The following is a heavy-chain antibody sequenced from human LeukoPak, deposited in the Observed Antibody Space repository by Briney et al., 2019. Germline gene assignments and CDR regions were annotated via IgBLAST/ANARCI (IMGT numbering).Heavy chain of an antibody. CDR1: GYTFTGYY. V-gene: IGHV1-2*02. Sequence: ASVKVSCKASGYTFTGYYMHGVRQAPGQGLEGMGWINPNSGGTNYAQKFQGRVTMTRDTSISTAYMEVSRLRSHDTAVYYCALGSSRYPNQNDYWGQGTLVTVSS. CDR3: ALGSSRYPNQNDY. CDR2: INPNSGGT. D-gene: IGHD6-13*01. J-gene: IGHJ4*02.